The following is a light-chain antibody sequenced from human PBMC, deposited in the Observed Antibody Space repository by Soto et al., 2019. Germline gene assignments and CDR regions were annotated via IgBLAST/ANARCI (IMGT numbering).Light chain of an antibody. CDR1: QSISSW. V-gene: IGKV1-5*03. Sequence: DIQMTQSPSTLSASVGGRVTVTCRASQSISSWLAWYQQKPGKAPKLLIYKASSLESGVPSRFSGSGSGTEFTLTISSLQPDDFATYYCQQYNSYQYTFGQGTKVDIK. J-gene: IGKJ2*01. CDR3: QQYNSYQYT. CDR2: KAS.